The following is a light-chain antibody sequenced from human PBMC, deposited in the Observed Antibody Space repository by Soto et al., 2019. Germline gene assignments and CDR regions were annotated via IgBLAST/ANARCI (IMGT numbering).Light chain of an antibody. V-gene: IGLV2-14*01. J-gene: IGLJ2*01. Sequence: QSVLTQPASVSGSPGQSITISCTGTSNDVGGYDYVSWYRQNPGKAPKLMIYEVSNRPSGVSNRFSGSKSGNTASLTISGLQAEDEADYYCSSYTSSTTLVVFGGGTKLTVL. CDR2: EVS. CDR1: SNDVGGYDY. CDR3: SSYTSSTTLVV.